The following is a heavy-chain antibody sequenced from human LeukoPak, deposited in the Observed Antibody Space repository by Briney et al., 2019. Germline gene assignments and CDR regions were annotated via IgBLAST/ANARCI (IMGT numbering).Heavy chain of an antibody. J-gene: IGHJ4*02. V-gene: IGHV4-4*02. Sequence: SETLSLTCAVSGGSISSSNWWSWVRQPPGKGLEWIGEIYHSGSTNYNPSLKSRVTISVDKSKNQFSLKLSSVTAADTAVYYCARVDYYGSGLTDYWGQGTLVTVSS. D-gene: IGHD3-10*01. CDR1: GGSISSSNW. CDR2: IYHSGST. CDR3: ARVDYYGSGLTDY.